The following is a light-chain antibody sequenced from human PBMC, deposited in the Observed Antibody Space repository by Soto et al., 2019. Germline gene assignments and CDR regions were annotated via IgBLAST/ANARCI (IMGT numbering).Light chain of an antibody. CDR3: QQSYSTPSIT. V-gene: IGKV1-39*01. J-gene: IGKJ5*01. Sequence: TKSAISLSASVRDRVTITCRASQSISSYLNWYQQKPGKAPKLLIYAASSLQRGVPSRFSGSGSGTDFTLTISSLQPEDFATYYCQQSYSTPSITFGQGTRLEIK. CDR2: AAS. CDR1: QSISSY.